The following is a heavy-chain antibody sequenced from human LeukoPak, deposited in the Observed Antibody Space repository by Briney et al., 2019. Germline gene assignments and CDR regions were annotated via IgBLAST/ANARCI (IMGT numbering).Heavy chain of an antibody. CDR3: ARVGFGNIPHPIDY. D-gene: IGHD4-23*01. V-gene: IGHV4-59*01. CDR2: IYYTGST. Sequence: PSETLSLTCSVSGGSISSFYWSWIRQPPGKGLEWIGYIYYTGSTSYNPSLKSRVTISVDTSKNQFSLKLRSVTAADTAVYYCARVGFGNIPHPIDYWGQGTLVTVSS. J-gene: IGHJ4*02. CDR1: GGSISSFY.